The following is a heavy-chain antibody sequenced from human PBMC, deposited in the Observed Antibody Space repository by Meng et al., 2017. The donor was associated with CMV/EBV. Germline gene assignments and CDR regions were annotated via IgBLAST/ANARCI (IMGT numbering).Heavy chain of an antibody. CDR1: GFTFSDYY. J-gene: IGHJ6*02. Sequence: GESLKISCAASGFTFSDYYMSWIRQAPGKGLEWVSYISSSGSTIYYADSVKGRFTISRDNAKNSLYLQMNSLRAEDTAVYYCARDHPFIVVVPAASYGMDVWGQGTTVTVSS. D-gene: IGHD2-2*01. V-gene: IGHV3-11*04. CDR2: ISSSGSTI. CDR3: ARDHPFIVVVPAASYGMDV.